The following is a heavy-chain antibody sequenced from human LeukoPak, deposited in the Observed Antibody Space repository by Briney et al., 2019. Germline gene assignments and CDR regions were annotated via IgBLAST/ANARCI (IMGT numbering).Heavy chain of an antibody. D-gene: IGHD3-10*01. CDR2: IFPIFGTA. V-gene: IGHV1-69*05. CDR3: ARATPLRGIPGWFDP. J-gene: IGHJ5*02. Sequence: SVKVSCKASGGTFSSYTINWVREAPGQGLEWMGGIFPIFGTANYAQKFQGRVTITTDESTSTAYMELSSLRSEDTAVYYCARATPLRGIPGWFDPWGQGTLVTVSS. CDR1: GGTFSSYT.